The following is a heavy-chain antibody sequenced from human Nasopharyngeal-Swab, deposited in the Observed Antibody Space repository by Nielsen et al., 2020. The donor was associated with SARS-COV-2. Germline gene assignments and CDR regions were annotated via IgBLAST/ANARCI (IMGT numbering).Heavy chain of an antibody. Sequence: GGSLRLSCAASGFTFSSYAMPWVRQAPGKGLEWVAVISYDGSNKYYADSVKGRFTISRDNSKNTLYLQMNSLRAEDTAVYYCARERVAWIVVVVAGREFDPWGQGTLVTVSS. D-gene: IGHD2-15*01. V-gene: IGHV3-30-3*01. J-gene: IGHJ5*02. CDR2: ISYDGSNK. CDR3: ARERVAWIVVVVAGREFDP. CDR1: GFTFSSYA.